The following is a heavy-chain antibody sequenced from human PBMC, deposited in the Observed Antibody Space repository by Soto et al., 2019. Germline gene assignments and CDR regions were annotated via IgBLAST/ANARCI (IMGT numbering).Heavy chain of an antibody. D-gene: IGHD3-9*01. CDR1: GGSISSGGYC. CDR3: ARDSPPITYYDILTGHGGGGWFDP. Sequence: PSETLSLTXTVSGGSISSGGYCWSWIRQHPGKGLEWIGYIYYSGSTYYNPSLKSRVTISVDTSKNQFSLKLSSVTAADTAVYYCARDSPPITYYDILTGHGGGGWFDPWGQGTLVTVSS. J-gene: IGHJ5*02. V-gene: IGHV4-31*02. CDR2: IYYSGST.